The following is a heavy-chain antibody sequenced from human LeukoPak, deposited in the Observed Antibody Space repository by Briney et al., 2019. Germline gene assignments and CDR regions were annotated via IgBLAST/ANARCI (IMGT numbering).Heavy chain of an antibody. J-gene: IGHJ5*02. Sequence: SVKVSCKVSGYTLTELSMHWVRQAPGQGLEWMGRIIPILGIANYAQKFQGRVTITADKSTSTAYMELSSLRSEDTAVYYCARAQSLYCSGGSCYSGWFDPWGQGTLVTVSS. CDR2: IIPILGIA. CDR1: GYTLTELS. CDR3: ARAQSLYCSGGSCYSGWFDP. D-gene: IGHD2-15*01. V-gene: IGHV1-69*04.